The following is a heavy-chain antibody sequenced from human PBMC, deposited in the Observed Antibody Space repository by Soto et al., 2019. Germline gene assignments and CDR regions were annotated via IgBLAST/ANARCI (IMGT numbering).Heavy chain of an antibody. CDR1: GGSISSGDYY. J-gene: IGHJ5*02. D-gene: IGHD2-21*02. CDR3: AREVVTATNWFDP. CDR2: IYYSGST. V-gene: IGHV4-30-4*01. Sequence: NPSETLSLTCTVSGGSISSGDYYWSWIRQPPGKGLEWIGYIYYSGSTYYNPSLKSRVTISVDTSKNQFSLKLSSVTAADTAVYYCAREVVTATNWFDPWGQGTLVTVSS.